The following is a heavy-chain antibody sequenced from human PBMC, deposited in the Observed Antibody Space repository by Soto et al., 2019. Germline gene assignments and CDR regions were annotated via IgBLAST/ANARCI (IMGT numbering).Heavy chain of an antibody. CDR1: AFTFSNYA. Sequence: GGSLRLSCAASAFTFSNYAMSWVRQAPGKGLERVSTITGSTGSTNYADSVKGRFTISRDISKNTLSLQMNSLRAEDTAVYYCAKNGRSSSWYFFDSWGQGTLVTVSS. V-gene: IGHV3-23*01. J-gene: IGHJ4*02. CDR2: ITGSTGST. CDR3: AKNGRSSSWYFFDS. D-gene: IGHD6-13*01.